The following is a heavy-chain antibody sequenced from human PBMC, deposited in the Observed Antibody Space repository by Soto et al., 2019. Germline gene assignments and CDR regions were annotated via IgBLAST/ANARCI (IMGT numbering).Heavy chain of an antibody. CDR2: INHSGST. J-gene: IGHJ6*02. CDR3: ARADIVVVPAARDYYYYGMDV. CDR1: GGSFSGYY. D-gene: IGHD2-2*01. Sequence: SETLSLTCAVYGGSFSGYYWSWIRQPPGKGLEWIGEINHSGSTNYNPSLKSRVTISVDTSKNQFSLKLSSVTAADTAVYYCARADIVVVPAARDYYYYGMDVWGQGTTVTVSS. V-gene: IGHV4-34*01.